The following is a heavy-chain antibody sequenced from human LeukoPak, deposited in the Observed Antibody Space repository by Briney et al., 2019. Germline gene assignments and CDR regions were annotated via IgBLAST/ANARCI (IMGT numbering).Heavy chain of an antibody. CDR1: GFTFSSYA. V-gene: IGHV3-23*01. CDR2: ISGSGGST. CDR3: AKEQAVAGTLYCFDY. Sequence: PGGSLRLSCTASGFTFSSYAMSWVRQPPGKGLEWVSAISGSGGSTYYADSVKGRFTISRDNSKNTLYLQMNSLRAEDTAVYYCAKEQAVAGTLYCFDYWGRGTLVTVSS. D-gene: IGHD6-19*01. J-gene: IGHJ4*02.